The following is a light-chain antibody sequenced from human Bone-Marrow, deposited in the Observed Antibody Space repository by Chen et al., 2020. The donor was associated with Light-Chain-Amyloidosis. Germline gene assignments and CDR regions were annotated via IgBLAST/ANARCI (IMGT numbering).Light chain of an antibody. CDR3: QVWDRSSDRPV. J-gene: IGLJ3*02. Sequence: SYVLTQSSSVSVAPGQTATIACGGNNIGSTSVHWYQQTPGQAPLLVVYDDSDRPLGIPERLSGSNSGNTATLTISRVEAGDEADYYCQVWDRSSDRPVFGGGTKLTVL. V-gene: IGLV3-21*02. CDR2: DDS. CDR1: NIGSTS.